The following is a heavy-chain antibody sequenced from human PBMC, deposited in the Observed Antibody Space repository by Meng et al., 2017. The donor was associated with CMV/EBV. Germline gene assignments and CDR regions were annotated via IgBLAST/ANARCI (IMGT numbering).Heavy chain of an antibody. CDR1: GGTFSSYA. D-gene: IGHD3-22*01. CDR3: ARDDRAYYYDSSGYPPHFDY. Sequence: SVKVSCKASGGTFSSYAISWVRQAPGQGLEWMGGIIPIFGTANYAQKFQGRVTITTDESTSTAYMELSSLRSEDTAVYYCARDDRAYYYDSSGYPPHFDYWGQGTLVTVSS. CDR2: IIPIFGTA. J-gene: IGHJ4*02. V-gene: IGHV1-69*05.